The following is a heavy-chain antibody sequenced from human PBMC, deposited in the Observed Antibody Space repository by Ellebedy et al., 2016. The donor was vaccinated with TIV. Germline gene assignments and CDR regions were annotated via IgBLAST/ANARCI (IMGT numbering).Heavy chain of an antibody. V-gene: IGHV3-11*05. CDR1: GFTFSDYY. Sequence: GESLKISCASSGFTFSDYYMGWVRQAPGKGLEWVSYISPDNIITNYGDSVKGRFTISRDNSRNTLFLQMNSLRGEDTALYFCAKDVRYTTGWGGALDIWGQGAMVTVSS. CDR2: ISPDNIIT. J-gene: IGHJ3*02. CDR3: AKDVRYTTGWGGALDI. D-gene: IGHD6-19*01.